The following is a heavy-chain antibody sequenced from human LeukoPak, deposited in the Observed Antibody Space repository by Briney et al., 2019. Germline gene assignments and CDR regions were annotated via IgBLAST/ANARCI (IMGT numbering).Heavy chain of an antibody. CDR2: ISYDGSDK. CDR3: VRGRYYYDSSGYLDY. Sequence: GGSLGLSCAASGFTFSHYAMHWVRQAPGKGLQWVALISYDGSDKYYSDSVQGRFTISRDNSKNTLYLQMNSLRAEDTTVYFCVRGRYYYDSSGYLDYWGQGSLVTVSS. CDR1: GFTFSHYA. V-gene: IGHV3-30-3*01. D-gene: IGHD3-22*01. J-gene: IGHJ4*02.